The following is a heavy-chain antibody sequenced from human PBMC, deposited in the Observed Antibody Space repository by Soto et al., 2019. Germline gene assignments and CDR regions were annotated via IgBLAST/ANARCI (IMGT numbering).Heavy chain of an antibody. CDR3: TRGGFYYDDSSGYYDY. D-gene: IGHD3-22*01. CDR1: GGSISSYY. Sequence: PSETLSLTCTVSGGSISSYYWSWIRQPPGKGLEWIGYIYYSGSTNYNPSLKSRVTISVDTSKNQFSLKLTSVTAADTAVYFCTRGGFYYDDSSGYYDYWGQGALVTVSS. V-gene: IGHV4-59*12. J-gene: IGHJ4*02. CDR2: IYYSGST.